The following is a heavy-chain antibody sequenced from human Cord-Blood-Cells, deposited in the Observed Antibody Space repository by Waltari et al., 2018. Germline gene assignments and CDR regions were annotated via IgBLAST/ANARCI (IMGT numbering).Heavy chain of an antibody. CDR3: ARDSYSGSYYLFDY. CDR1: GFTFSSYW. CDR2: IKQDGSEK. Sequence: EVQLVESGGGLVQPGGSLRPSCAASGFTFSSYWMGWVRQAPGKGLDWVANIKQDGSEKYYVDSVKGRFTISRDNAKNSLYLQMNSLRAEDTAVYYCARDSYSGSYYLFDYWGQGTLVTVSS. D-gene: IGHD1-26*01. J-gene: IGHJ4*02. V-gene: IGHV3-7*01.